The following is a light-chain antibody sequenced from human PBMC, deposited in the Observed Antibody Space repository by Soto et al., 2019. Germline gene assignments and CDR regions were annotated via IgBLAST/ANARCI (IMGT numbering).Light chain of an antibody. CDR1: QTISSW. J-gene: IGKJ1*01. V-gene: IGKV1-5*03. Sequence: DVQMTQSPSTLSGSVGDRVTITCRASQTISSWLAWYQQKPGKAPKLLIYKASTLKSGVPSRFSGSGSGTEFTLTISSLQPDDFATYYCQHYTSYSEAFGQGAKA. CDR3: QHYTSYSEA. CDR2: KAS.